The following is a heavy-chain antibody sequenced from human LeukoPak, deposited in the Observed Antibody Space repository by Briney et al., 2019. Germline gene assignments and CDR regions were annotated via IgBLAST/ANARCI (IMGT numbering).Heavy chain of an antibody. CDR3: AXGIAAAGTNWFDS. D-gene: IGHD6-13*01. V-gene: IGHV3-13*01. CDR1: GFTFSSYD. J-gene: IGHJ5*01. CDR2: IGTAGDT. Sequence: GGSLRLSCAASGFTFSSYDMHWVRQATGKGLEWDSAIGTAGDTYYPGSVKGRFTISRENAKNSLYLQMNSLRAGDTAVHYCAXGIAAAGTNWFDSWGQGTLVTVSS.